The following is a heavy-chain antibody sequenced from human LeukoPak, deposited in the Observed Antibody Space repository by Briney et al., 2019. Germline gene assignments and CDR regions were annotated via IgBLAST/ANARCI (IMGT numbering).Heavy chain of an antibody. Sequence: SETLSLTCAVYGGSFSGYYWSWIRQPPGKGLEWIGEINHSGSTNYNPSLKSRVTISVDTSKNQFSLKLSSVTAADTAVYYCARGRAPNIAAAGLGSWGQGTLVTVSS. D-gene: IGHD6-13*01. J-gene: IGHJ5*02. CDR3: ARGRAPNIAAAGLGS. V-gene: IGHV4-34*01. CDR1: GGSFSGYY. CDR2: INHSGST.